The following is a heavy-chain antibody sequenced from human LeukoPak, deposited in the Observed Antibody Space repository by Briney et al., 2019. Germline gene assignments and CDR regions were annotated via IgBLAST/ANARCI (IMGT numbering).Heavy chain of an antibody. D-gene: IGHD6-13*01. CDR3: GEGHSSSWSGGF. Sequence: GGSLRLSCAASGVTVNSNYNSWVRQAPGKGLEWVSVIYSGGRTYYSDSVKGRFTVYRDRSKNTLYLQLPSLRAEDTAVYYCGEGHSSSWSGGFWGQGTMVTVSS. CDR1: GVTVNSNY. CDR2: IYSGGRT. J-gene: IGHJ4*02. V-gene: IGHV3-66*01.